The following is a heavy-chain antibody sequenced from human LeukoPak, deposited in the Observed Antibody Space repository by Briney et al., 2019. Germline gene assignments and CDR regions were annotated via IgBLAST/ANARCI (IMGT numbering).Heavy chain of an antibody. CDR2: ISSSSSYI. D-gene: IGHD2-21*02. V-gene: IGHV3-21*01. Sequence: NPGGSLRLSCAASGFTFSSYSMNWVRQAPGKGLEWVSSISSSSSYIYYADSVKGRFTISRDNAKNSLYLQMNSLRAEDTAVYYCARGRYCGGDCYSEHQHWGQGTLVTVSS. CDR1: GFTFSSYS. CDR3: ARGRYCGGDCYSEHQH. J-gene: IGHJ1*01.